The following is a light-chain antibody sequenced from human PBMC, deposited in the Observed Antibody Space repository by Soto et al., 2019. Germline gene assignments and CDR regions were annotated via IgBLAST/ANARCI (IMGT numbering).Light chain of an antibody. CDR1: QGISSY. V-gene: IGKV1-9*01. CDR2: AAS. Sequence: DIQLTQSPSFLSASVGDRVTITCRASQGISSYLAWYQQKPGKAPKLLIYAASTLQSGVPSRFSGSGSGTEFTLTSSRLQPEDFATYYCQQLNSYPSFGQGTKVEIK. J-gene: IGKJ1*01. CDR3: QQLNSYPS.